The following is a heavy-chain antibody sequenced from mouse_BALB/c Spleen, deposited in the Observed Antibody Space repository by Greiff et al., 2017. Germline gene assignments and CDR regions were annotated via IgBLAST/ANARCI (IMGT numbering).Heavy chain of an antibody. Sequence: QVQLQQPGAELVKPGASVKLSCKASGYTFTSYWMHWVKQRPGQGLEWIGEIDPSDSYTNYNQKFKGKATLTVDKSSSTAYMQLSSLTSEDSAVYYCARPLYYYGSSYFDYWGQGTTLTVSS. D-gene: IGHD1-1*01. V-gene: IGHV1-69*02. J-gene: IGHJ2*01. CDR2: IDPSDSYT. CDR1: GYTFTSYW. CDR3: ARPLYYYGSSYFDY.